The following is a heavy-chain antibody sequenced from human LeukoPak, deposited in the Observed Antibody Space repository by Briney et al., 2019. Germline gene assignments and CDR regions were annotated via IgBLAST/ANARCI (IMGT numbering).Heavy chain of an antibody. J-gene: IGHJ5*02. CDR1: GGSISSYY. V-gene: IGHV4-59*01. CDR3: ARSSSAGRRWFDP. D-gene: IGHD6-19*01. CDR2: IYYSGST. Sequence: SGTLSLTCTVSGGSISSYYWSWIRQPPGKGLEWIGYIYYSGSTNYNPSLKSRVTISVDTSKNQFSLKLSSVTAADTAVYYCARSSSAGRRWFDPWGQGTLVTVSS.